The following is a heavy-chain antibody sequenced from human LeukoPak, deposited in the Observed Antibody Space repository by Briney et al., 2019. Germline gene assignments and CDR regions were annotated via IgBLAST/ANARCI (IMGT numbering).Heavy chain of an antibody. D-gene: IGHD3-22*01. CDR1: GFTFSSYA. V-gene: IGHV3-23*01. CDR3: ANRYDSSGPPRFEWYFDY. Sequence: PGGSLRLSCAASGFTFSSYAMTWVRQAPGKGLEWVSDINGSGGSTYYADSVKGRFTISRDNSKNTLYLQMNSLRAEDTAVYYCANRYDSSGPPRFEWYFDYWGQGTLVTVSS. J-gene: IGHJ4*02. CDR2: INGSGGST.